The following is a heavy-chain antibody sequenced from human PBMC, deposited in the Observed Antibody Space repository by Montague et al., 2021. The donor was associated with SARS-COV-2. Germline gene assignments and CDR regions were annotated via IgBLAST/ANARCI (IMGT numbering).Heavy chain of an antibody. V-gene: IGHV4-39*01. D-gene: IGHD6-19*01. CDR2: IYYRGST. Sequence: SETLSLTCTVSGGSISSSSYYWAWIRQPPGKGLEWIGSIYYRGSTYYSPSLKSRVFISVDTSKNQLSLTLTSVTAADTAVYSCATQEDPSGWIPGPFDFWGQGTLVSVSS. CDR1: GGSISSSSYY. J-gene: IGHJ4*02. CDR3: ATQEDPSGWIPGPFDF.